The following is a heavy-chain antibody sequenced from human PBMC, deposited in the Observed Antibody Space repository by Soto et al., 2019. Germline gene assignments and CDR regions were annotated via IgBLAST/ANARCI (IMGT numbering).Heavy chain of an antibody. Sequence: EVQLVESGGGLVQPGGSLRLPCAASGFTFSDYTMNWVRQAPGKGLEWVSYISSSSSTIYYADSVKGRFTISRDNAKNSLYLQMNSLRAEDTAVYYCARDSIGSSWPHVFDIWGQGTVVTVSS. CDR1: GFTFSDYT. J-gene: IGHJ3*02. D-gene: IGHD6-13*01. CDR2: ISSSSSTI. CDR3: ARDSIGSSWPHVFDI. V-gene: IGHV3-48*01.